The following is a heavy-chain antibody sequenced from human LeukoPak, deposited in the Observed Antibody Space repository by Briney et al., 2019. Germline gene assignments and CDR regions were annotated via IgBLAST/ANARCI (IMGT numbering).Heavy chain of an antibody. CDR3: AKDPRKQWLVRYYFDY. CDR2: ISGSGGST. D-gene: IGHD6-19*01. Sequence: PGGSLRLSCAASGFTFSSYAMSWVRQAPGKGLEWVSAISGSGGSTYYADSVKGRFTISRDNSKNTLYPQMNSLRAEDTAVYYCAKDPRKQWLVRYYFDYWGQGTLVTVSS. J-gene: IGHJ4*02. CDR1: GFTFSSYA. V-gene: IGHV3-23*01.